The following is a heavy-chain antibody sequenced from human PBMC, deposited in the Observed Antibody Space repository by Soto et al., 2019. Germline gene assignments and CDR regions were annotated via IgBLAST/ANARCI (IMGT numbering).Heavy chain of an antibody. CDR1: GYTFTSYD. Sequence: ASVKVSCKASGYTFTSYDINWVRQATGQGLEWMGWMNPNSGNTGYAQKFQGRVTMTRNTSISTAYMELSSLRSEDTAVYYCERGSMQQLFLFDYWGQGTLVTVSS. D-gene: IGHD6-13*01. J-gene: IGHJ4*02. CDR2: MNPNSGNT. V-gene: IGHV1-8*01. CDR3: ERGSMQQLFLFDY.